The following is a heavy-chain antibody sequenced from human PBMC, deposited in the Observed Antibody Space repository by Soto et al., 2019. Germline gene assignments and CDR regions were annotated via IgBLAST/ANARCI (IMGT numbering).Heavy chain of an antibody. CDR2: IWYDGSNK. J-gene: IGHJ6*03. D-gene: IGHD4-17*01. CDR3: ATKGLYYYYHYMDV. CDR1: GFTFSSYG. V-gene: IGHV3-33*01. Sequence: QVQLVESGGGVVQPGRSLRLSCAASGFTFSSYGMHWVRQAPGKGLEWVAVIWYDGSNKYYADSVKGRFTISRDNSKNTLYLQMNSLRAEDTAVYYCATKGLYYYYHYMDVWGKGTTVTVSS.